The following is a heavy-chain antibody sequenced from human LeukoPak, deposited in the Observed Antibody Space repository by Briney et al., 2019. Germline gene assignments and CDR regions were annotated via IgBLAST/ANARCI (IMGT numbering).Heavy chain of an antibody. CDR1: GYTFTSYY. CDR3: ARDLGLSVTTRGFDY. D-gene: IGHD4-17*01. J-gene: IGHJ4*02. Sequence: ASVKVSCKASGYTFTSYYIHWVRQAPGQGLEWMGIISPSGGSTSYAEKFQGKVTMTRDTSTSTVYMDLSSLRPEDTAVYYCARDLGLSVTTRGFDYWGQGTLVTVSS. CDR2: ISPSGGST. V-gene: IGHV1-46*01.